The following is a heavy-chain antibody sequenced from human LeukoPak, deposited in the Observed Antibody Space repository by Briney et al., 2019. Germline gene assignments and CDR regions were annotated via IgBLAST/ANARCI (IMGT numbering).Heavy chain of an antibody. CDR1: GGSISSSSYY. J-gene: IGHJ5*02. V-gene: IGHV4-39*01. CDR2: IYYSGST. Sequence: TLSLTCTVSGGSISSSSYYWGWIRQPPGKGLEWIGSIYYSGSTYYNPSLKSRVTISVDTSKNQFSLKLSSVTAADTAVYYCARQAPIAAARNWFDPWGQGTLVTVSS. CDR3: ARQAPIAAARNWFDP. D-gene: IGHD6-13*01.